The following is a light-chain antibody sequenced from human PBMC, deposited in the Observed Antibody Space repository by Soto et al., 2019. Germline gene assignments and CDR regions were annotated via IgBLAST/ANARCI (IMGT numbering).Light chain of an antibody. J-gene: IGKJ5*01. CDR3: QQYKSWPPIT. CDR2: GAS. CDR1: QSVDNN. V-gene: IGKV3D-15*01. Sequence: EIQMTQSPSSVSASVGDRVTITCRASQSVDNNLAWYQQKPGQAPRLLIYGASNRATGIPDRFSGSGSGTEFTLTISSLQSEDSAIYYCQQYKSWPPITFGQGTRLEIK.